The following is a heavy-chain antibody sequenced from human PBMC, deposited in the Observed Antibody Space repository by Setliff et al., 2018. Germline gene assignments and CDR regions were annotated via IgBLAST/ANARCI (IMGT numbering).Heavy chain of an antibody. Sequence: ETLSLTCTVSGGSISTTDYYWGWIRQPPGKGLEWIGCVYYSGNTYYSPSLKSRVTMFVDTSKNQFSLMLYSVAAADTAIYYCARYDSSGYSENYYFDYWGQGTLVTVS. CDR1: GGSISTTDYY. CDR3: ARYDSSGYSENYYFDY. D-gene: IGHD3-22*01. V-gene: IGHV4-39*07. CDR2: VYYSGNT. J-gene: IGHJ4*02.